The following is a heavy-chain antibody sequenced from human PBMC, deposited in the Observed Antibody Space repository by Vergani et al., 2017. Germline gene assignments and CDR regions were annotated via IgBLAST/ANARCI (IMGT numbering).Heavy chain of an antibody. CDR2: IHHSGAP. CDR3: ARGWVSGLYGELGY. CDR1: GGSITNNF. V-gene: IGHV4-59*01. D-gene: IGHD3-10*02. J-gene: IGHJ4*02. Sequence: QVQLQESGPGLVKPSETLSLTCTVSGGSITNNFWSWIRRPPGKGLEWVGYIHHSGAPNSKSSLRSRVSISIDTSKSSFSLRLSSVTTAGTAMYDCARGWVSGLYGELGYWGQGTLVTVSS.